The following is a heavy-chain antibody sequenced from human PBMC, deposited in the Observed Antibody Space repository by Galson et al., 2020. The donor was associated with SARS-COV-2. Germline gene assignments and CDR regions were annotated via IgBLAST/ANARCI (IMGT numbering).Heavy chain of an antibody. D-gene: IGHD6-19*01. CDR2: IATAGGGT. CDR1: GFYP. V-gene: IGHV3-23*01. J-gene: IGHJ4*02. CDR3: AKGDKFSGWTD. Sequence: GGSLRLSCAASGFYPMSWVRQAPGKGLEWVSAIATAGGGTYYAASVKGRFTISRDNSKSNLNLEMNSLRAKDTAVYYCAKGDKFSGWTDWGQGTLVTVSS.